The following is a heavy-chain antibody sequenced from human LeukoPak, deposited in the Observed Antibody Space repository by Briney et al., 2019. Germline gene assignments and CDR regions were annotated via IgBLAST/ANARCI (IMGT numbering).Heavy chain of an antibody. D-gene: IGHD3-22*01. J-gene: IGHJ4*02. V-gene: IGHV3-23*01. CDR2: IDVSGGST. CDR3: ARDLDSSGYYHEVDH. Sequence: PGGSLRLSCAASGFTFSSYAMSWVRQAPGKGLEWVSLIDVSGGSTYYADSVKGRFTISRDNSKNTLSLQMNSLRAEDTAVYYCARDLDSSGYYHEVDHWGQGTLVTVSS. CDR1: GFTFSSYA.